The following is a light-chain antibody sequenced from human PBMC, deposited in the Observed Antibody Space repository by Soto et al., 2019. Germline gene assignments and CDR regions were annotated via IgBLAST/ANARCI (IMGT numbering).Light chain of an antibody. V-gene: IGKV1-6*01. CDR1: QGIRND. CDR2: AAS. CDR3: QQRSSWPLT. Sequence: IQMTQSPSSLSASVGDRVTITCRASQGIRNDLGWYQQKPGKAPKLLIYAASSLQSGVPSRFSGSGSGTDFTLTISSLEPEDSAVYYCQQRSSWPLTFGGGTKVDIK. J-gene: IGKJ4*01.